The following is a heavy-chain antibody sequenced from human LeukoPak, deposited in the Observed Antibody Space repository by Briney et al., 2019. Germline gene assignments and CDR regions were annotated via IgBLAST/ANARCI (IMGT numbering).Heavy chain of an antibody. J-gene: IGHJ5*02. CDR1: GYSISTGYY. V-gene: IGHV4-38-2*02. D-gene: IGHD6-19*01. Sequence: SETLSLTCTVSGYSISTGYYWDWIRQPPGKGLEWIGTFYHGGSTYYNPSLKSRVTISVDTSKNQFSLNLTSVTAADTAVYYCARDRGQWLVMEGFDPWGQGTLVTVSS. CDR3: ARDRGQWLVMEGFDP. CDR2: FYHGGST.